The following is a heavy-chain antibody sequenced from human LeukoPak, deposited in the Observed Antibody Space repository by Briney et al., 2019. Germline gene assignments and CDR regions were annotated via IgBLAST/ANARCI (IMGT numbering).Heavy chain of an antibody. J-gene: IGHJ4*02. D-gene: IGHD3-22*01. CDR1: GYTFTSYV. V-gene: IGHV1-18*01. CDR2: ISAYNGNT. CDR3: ATYYYDSSGYLPFDY. Sequence: ASVKVSCKASGYTFTSYVISWVRQAPGQRLGWMGWISAYNGNTNYAQKLQGRVIMTTDTSTSTAYIELRSLRSADTAVYYCATYYYDSSGYLPFDYWGQGTLVTVSS.